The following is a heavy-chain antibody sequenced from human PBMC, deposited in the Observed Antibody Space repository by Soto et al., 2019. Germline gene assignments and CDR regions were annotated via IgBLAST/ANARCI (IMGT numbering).Heavy chain of an antibody. Sequence: QITLKESGPTLVKPTQTLTLTCTFSGFSLNTNAVGVAWIRQPTGKALEWLALLYLDDDKRYSPSLKSRLTITTDTSKNQVVLTMTNMDPEDTATYYCAHRRVRDSSGENFDSWGQGTLVTVSS. V-gene: IGHV2-5*02. CDR3: AHRRVRDSSGENFDS. D-gene: IGHD6-19*01. CDR2: LYLDDDK. J-gene: IGHJ4*02. CDR1: GFSLNTNAVG.